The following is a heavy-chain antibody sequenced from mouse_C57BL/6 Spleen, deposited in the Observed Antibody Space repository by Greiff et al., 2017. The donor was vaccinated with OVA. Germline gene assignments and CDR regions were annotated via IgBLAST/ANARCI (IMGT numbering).Heavy chain of an antibody. Sequence: VQLQQSGPGLVQPSQSLSITCTVSGFSLTSYGVHWVRPSPGKGLEWLGVIWSGGSTDYNAAFISRLSLSKDNSKSQVFCKMNSLQADDTAIYYCARNGPIITTGYFDDWGQGTTLTVSA. CDR2: IWSGGST. D-gene: IGHD1-1*01. CDR1: GFSLTSYG. J-gene: IGHJ2*01. V-gene: IGHV2-2*01. CDR3: ARNGPIITTGYFDD.